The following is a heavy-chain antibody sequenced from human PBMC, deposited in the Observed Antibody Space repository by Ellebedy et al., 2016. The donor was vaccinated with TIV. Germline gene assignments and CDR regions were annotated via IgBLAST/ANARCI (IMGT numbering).Heavy chain of an antibody. CDR2: INSDGSST. CDR1: GFTFSSYW. CDR3: AREWILPRAFDI. V-gene: IGHV3-74*01. J-gene: IGHJ3*02. D-gene: IGHD3-3*01. Sequence: GGSLRLSCAASGFTFSSYWMHWVRQAPGKGLVWVSRINSDGSSTSYADSVKGRFTISRDNAKNTLYLQMNSLRAEDTAVYYCAREWILPRAFDIWGQGTMVTVSS.